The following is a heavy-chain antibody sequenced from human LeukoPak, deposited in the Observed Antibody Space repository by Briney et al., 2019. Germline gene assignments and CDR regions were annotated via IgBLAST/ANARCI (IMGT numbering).Heavy chain of an antibody. Sequence: SQTLSLTCTVSGGSISSGDYYWSWIRQPPGKGLEWIGYIYYSGSTYYNPSLKSRVTISVDTSKNQISLKLSSVTAADTAVYYCARTRIVATTADAFDIWGQGTMVTVSS. D-gene: IGHD5-12*01. CDR2: IYYSGST. J-gene: IGHJ3*02. CDR1: GGSISSGDYY. V-gene: IGHV4-30-4*01. CDR3: ARTRIVATTADAFDI.